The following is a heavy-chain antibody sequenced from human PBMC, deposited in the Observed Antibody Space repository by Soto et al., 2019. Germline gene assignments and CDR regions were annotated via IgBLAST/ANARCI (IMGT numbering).Heavy chain of an antibody. V-gene: IGHV1-8*01. CDR1: GYTFTSYD. Sequence: ASVKVSCKASGYTFTSYDINWVRQATGQGLEWMGWMNPNSGNTGYAQKFQGRVTMTRNTSISTTYMELSSLRSEDTAVYYCARGAYYGSGSYHDYWGQGTLVTVSS. D-gene: IGHD3-10*01. CDR2: MNPNSGNT. J-gene: IGHJ4*02. CDR3: ARGAYYGSGSYHDY.